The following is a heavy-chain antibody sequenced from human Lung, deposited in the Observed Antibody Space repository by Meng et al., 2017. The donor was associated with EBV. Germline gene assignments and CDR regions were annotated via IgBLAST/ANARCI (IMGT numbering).Heavy chain of an antibody. D-gene: IGHD5-12*01. V-gene: IGHV4-4*02. J-gene: IGHJ4*02. CDR3: ARAIGIVATTVGFDY. Sequence: QGARPGRVMPAGALSLTCAVSGGSTSSSNWGSWVRQPPGKGLEWIGEIYHSGSTNYNPSLKSRVTISVDKSKNQFSLKLSSVTAADTAVYYCARAIGIVATTVGFDYWGQGTLVTISS. CDR1: GGSTSSSNW. CDR2: IYHSGST.